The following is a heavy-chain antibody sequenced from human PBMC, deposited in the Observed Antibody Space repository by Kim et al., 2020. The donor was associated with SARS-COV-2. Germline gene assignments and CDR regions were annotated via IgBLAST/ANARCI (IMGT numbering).Heavy chain of an antibody. V-gene: IGHV4-38-2*02. Sequence: SETLSLTCTVSGYSISSGYYWGWIRQPPGKGLEWIGSMFHSGSTNYNPSLKSRVTISVDTSKNQLSLKLSSVTAADTAVYYCTRVPSSNYCDSWGQGTLV. CDR3: TRVPSSNYCDS. CDR1: GYSISSGYY. J-gene: IGHJ4*02. CDR2: MFHSGST.